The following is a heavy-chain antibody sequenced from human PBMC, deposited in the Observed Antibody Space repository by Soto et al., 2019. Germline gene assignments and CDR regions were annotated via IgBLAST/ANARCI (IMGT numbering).Heavy chain of an antibody. CDR1: GFTFGDYA. CDR2: IRSKAYGGTT. J-gene: IGHJ4*02. V-gene: IGHV3-49*03. Sequence: GGSLRLSCTASGFTFGDYAMSWFRQAPGKGLEWVGFIRSKAYGGTTEYAASVKGRFTISRDDSSNTAYLQWSSLRASDTAMYYCARGIKMATPHRHYFDYWGQGTLVTVSS. CDR3: ARGIKMATPHRHYFDY.